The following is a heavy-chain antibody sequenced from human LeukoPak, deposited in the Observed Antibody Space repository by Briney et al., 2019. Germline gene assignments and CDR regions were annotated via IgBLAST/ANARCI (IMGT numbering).Heavy chain of an antibody. CDR3: AKTNWGAFDI. V-gene: IGHV4-59*03. CDR1: GGSISSSY. CDR2: IYYSGNT. D-gene: IGHD7-27*01. J-gene: IGHJ3*02. Sequence: PSETLSLTCTVSGGSISSSYWSWIRQPPGKGLEWIGFIYYSGNTHYNPSLKGRVTISVDTSKNLFSLKLSSVTAADTAVYYCAKTNWGAFDIWGQGTMVTVSS.